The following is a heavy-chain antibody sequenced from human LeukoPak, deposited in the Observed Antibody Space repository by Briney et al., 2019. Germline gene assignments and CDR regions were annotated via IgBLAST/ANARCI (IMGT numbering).Heavy chain of an antibody. J-gene: IGHJ3*01. V-gene: IGHV3-7*03. D-gene: IGHD4-17*01. CDR3: AKDQIYGDGGASDV. Sequence: GGSLRLSRAASGFTFSSYWMSWVRQAPGKGLEWVANIKQDGSEKYYVDSVKGRFTISRDNAKNSLYLQMNSLTAEDTAVYYCAKDQIYGDGGASDVWGQGTMVIVSS. CDR2: IKQDGSEK. CDR1: GFTFSSYW.